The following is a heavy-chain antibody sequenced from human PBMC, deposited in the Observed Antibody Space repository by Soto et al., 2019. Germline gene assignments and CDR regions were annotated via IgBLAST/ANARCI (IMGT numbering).Heavy chain of an antibody. CDR2: IYYSGST. J-gene: IGHJ6*02. CDR3: ARDQLTKGYYYYYGMDV. D-gene: IGHD3-9*01. Sequence: SETLSLTCTVSGGSISSYYWSWIRQPPGKGLEWIGYIYYSGSTNYNPSLKSRVTISVDTSKNQFSLKLSSVTAADTAVYYCARDQLTKGYYYYYGMDVWGQGTTVTVSS. CDR1: GGSISSYY. V-gene: IGHV4-59*01.